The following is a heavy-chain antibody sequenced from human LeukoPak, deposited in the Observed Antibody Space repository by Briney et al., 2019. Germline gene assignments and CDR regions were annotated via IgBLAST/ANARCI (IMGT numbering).Heavy chain of an antibody. CDR1: GFTFSDYA. J-gene: IGHJ4*02. CDR3: AKDRSIGTYYTFDH. V-gene: IGHV3-23*01. CDR2: ISGSGVMT. D-gene: IGHD1-26*01. Sequence: GGSLRLSCAASGFTFSDYAMTWVRQAPRKGLEWVATISGSGVMTYYADSVKGRFTVSGDNSKNTLYLQMSSLTAADTAVYYCAKDRSIGTYYTFDHWGQGTLVTVSS.